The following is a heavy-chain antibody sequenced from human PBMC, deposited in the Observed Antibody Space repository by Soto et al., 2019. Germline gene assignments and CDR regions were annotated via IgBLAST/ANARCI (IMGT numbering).Heavy chain of an antibody. CDR3: ARDSPVGITMIVEEYYSGMHV. J-gene: IGHJ6*01. D-gene: IGHD3-22*01. CDR2: INPSGGST. V-gene: IGHV1-46*01. CDR1: GYTFTSYY. Sequence: ASVKVSCKASGYTFTSYYMQWVGQAPGQGLEWMGIINPSGGSTSYAQKFQGRVTMTSATSTSTVDIALSSLRSEATGVYYCARDSPVGITMIVEEYYSGMHVLRPGTTVTV.